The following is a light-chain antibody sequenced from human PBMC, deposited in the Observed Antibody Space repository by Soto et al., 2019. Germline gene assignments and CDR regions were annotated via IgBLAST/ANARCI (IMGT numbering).Light chain of an antibody. V-gene: IGKV1-39*01. CDR3: QQCYSTPLT. CDR1: QSISSY. J-gene: IGKJ4*01. CDR2: AAS. Sequence: DIQMTQSPSSLSASVGDRVTITCRASQSISSYLNGYQQKPGKAPKLLIYAASSLQSGVPSRVSGSGSGTDFTRTISSLQPEDFATYYCQQCYSTPLTFGGGTKVEIK.